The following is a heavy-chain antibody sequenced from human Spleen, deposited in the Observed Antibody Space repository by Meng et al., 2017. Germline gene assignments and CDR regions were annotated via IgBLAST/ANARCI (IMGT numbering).Heavy chain of an antibody. CDR2: IYYSGST. J-gene: IGHJ2*01. D-gene: IGHD5-18*01. CDR3: ARGGRGYSYGVPWYFDL. V-gene: IGHV4-31*03. CDR1: GGSISSGGYY. Sequence: QVQLQESGPGLVKPSQTLSLTCTVSGGSISSGGYYWSWIRQHPGKGLEWIGYIYYSGSTYYNPSLKSRVTISVDTSKNQFSLKLSSVTAADTAVYYCARGGRGYSYGVPWYFDLWGRGTLVTVSS.